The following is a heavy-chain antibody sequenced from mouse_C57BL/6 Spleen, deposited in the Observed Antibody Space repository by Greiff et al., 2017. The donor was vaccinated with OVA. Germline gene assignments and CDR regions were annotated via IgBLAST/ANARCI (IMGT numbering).Heavy chain of an antibody. Sequence: QVHVKQPGAELVRPGSSVKLSCKASGYTFTSYWMDWVKQRPGQGLEWIGNIYPSDSETHYNQKFKDKATLTVDKSSSTAYMQLSSLTSEDSAVYYCARSGTVVATEAGFAYWGQGTLVTVSA. J-gene: IGHJ3*01. CDR3: ARSGTVVATEAGFAY. D-gene: IGHD1-1*01. CDR2: IYPSDSET. V-gene: IGHV1-61*01. CDR1: GYTFTSYW.